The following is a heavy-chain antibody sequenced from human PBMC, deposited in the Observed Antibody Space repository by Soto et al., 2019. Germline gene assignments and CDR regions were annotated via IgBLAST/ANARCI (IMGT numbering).Heavy chain of an antibody. CDR1: GYTFTSYA. J-gene: IGHJ5*02. CDR2: INAGNGNT. CDR3: ASAGRVVVAASTGWFGP. D-gene: IGHD2-15*01. V-gene: IGHV1-3*01. Sequence: ASAKVSCKASGYTFTSYAMHWVRQAPGQRLEWMGWINAGNGNTKYSQKFQGRVTITRDSSASTAYMELSSLRSEDTAVYYFASAGRVVVAASTGWFGPWGQGTLVTVSS.